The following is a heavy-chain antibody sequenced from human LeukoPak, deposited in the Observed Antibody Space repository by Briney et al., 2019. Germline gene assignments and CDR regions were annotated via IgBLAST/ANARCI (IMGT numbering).Heavy chain of an antibody. Sequence: SVKVSCKASGGTFSSYAISWVRQAPGQGLEWMGGIIPIFGTANYAQKFQGRVTITTDESTSTAYMELSSLRSEDTAVYYCAKGGYDYVEMGYFDYWGQGTLVTVSS. CDR1: GGTFSSYA. V-gene: IGHV1-69*05. CDR2: IIPIFGTA. J-gene: IGHJ4*02. D-gene: IGHD5-12*01. CDR3: AKGGYDYVEMGYFDY.